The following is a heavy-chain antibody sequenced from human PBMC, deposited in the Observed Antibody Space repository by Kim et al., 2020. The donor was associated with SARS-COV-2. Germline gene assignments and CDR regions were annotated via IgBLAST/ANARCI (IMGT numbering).Heavy chain of an antibody. D-gene: IGHD3-10*01. J-gene: IGHJ4*02. CDR1: GYTFTGYY. CDR2: INPNSGCT. Sequence: ASVKVSCKASGYTFTGYYMHWVRQAPGQGLEWMGWINPNSGCTNYAQKFQGRVTMTRDTSISTAYMELSRLRSDDTAVYYCARVYRVRGARDYWGQGTLVTVSS. CDR3: ARVYRVRGARDY. V-gene: IGHV1-2*02.